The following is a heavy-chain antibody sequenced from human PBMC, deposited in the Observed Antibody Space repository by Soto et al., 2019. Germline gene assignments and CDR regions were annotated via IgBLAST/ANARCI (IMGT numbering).Heavy chain of an antibody. D-gene: IGHD2-2*01. V-gene: IGHV4-59*08. Sequence: SETLSLTCTVSGDSINSYYWSWIRQPPGKEMEWIGYVSHIWGSAYNPSLQSRVAISLDTSKSQFSLELTSVIATDTAVYYCARAGYCSSTSCYAGIDYGMDVWGQGTTVTVSS. J-gene: IGHJ6*02. CDR3: ARAGYCSSTSCYAGIDYGMDV. CDR2: VSHIWGS. CDR1: GDSINSYY.